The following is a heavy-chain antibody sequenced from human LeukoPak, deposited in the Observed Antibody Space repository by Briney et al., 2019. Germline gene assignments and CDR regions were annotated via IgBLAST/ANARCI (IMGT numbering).Heavy chain of an antibody. CDR1: GYTFTNYG. D-gene: IGHD2-21*02. Sequence: GASVKVSCKASGYTFTNYGISWVRQAPGQGLEWMGMINPSGGSTSYAQKFQGRLTMTRDTSTTTVYMELSSLRFEDTAVYYCARDLCGGDCYSEDVFDIWGQGTMVTVSS. CDR3: ARDLCGGDCYSEDVFDI. J-gene: IGHJ3*02. V-gene: IGHV1-46*01. CDR2: INPSGGST.